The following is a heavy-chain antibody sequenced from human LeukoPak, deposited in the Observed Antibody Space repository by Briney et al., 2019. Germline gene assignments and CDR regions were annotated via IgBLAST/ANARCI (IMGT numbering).Heavy chain of an antibody. D-gene: IGHD3-9*01. V-gene: IGHV4-34*01. J-gene: IGHJ4*02. CDR2: INHSGST. CDR3: ARVGPLGYDILTGYYNPYYFDY. Sequence: SETLSLTCAVYGGSFSGYYWSWIRQPPGKGLEWIGEINHSGSTNYNPSLKSRVTISVDTSKNQFSLKLSSVTAADTAVYYCARVGPLGYDILTGYYNPYYFDYWGQGTLVTVSS. CDR1: GGSFSGYY.